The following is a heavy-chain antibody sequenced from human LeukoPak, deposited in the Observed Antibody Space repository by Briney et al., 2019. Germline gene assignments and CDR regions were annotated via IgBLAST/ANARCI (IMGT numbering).Heavy chain of an antibody. CDR1: GGSISSGSYY. Sequence: SETLSLTCTVSGGSISSGSYYWGWIRQPPGTGLEWIGSIYYSGSTYYNPSLKSRVTISVDTSKNQFSLKLSSVTAADTAVYYCARDGRYYYGSGTISPPDYWGQGTLVTVSS. V-gene: IGHV4-39*07. CDR2: IYYSGST. D-gene: IGHD3-10*01. CDR3: ARDGRYYYGSGTISPPDY. J-gene: IGHJ4*02.